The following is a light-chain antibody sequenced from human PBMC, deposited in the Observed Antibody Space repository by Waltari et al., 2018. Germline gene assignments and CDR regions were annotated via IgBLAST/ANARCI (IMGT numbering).Light chain of an antibody. J-gene: IGKJ3*01. Sequence: DIQMTQSPSTLSASVGDRVTITCRARQSISIWLAWHQQKPGKAPKVLIYKASSLESGVPSRFSGSGSGTEFTLTINSLQPDDFATFYCQQYNTYPFTFGPGTKVDIK. CDR2: KAS. V-gene: IGKV1-5*03. CDR3: QQYNTYPFT. CDR1: QSISIW.